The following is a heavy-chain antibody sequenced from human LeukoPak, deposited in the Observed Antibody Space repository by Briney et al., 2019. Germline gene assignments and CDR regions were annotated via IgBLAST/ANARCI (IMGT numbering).Heavy chain of an antibody. Sequence: PSETLSLTCTVSGGSISSSGYYWGWIRQPPGKGLEWIGSMYYSGSTYYNASLKSRVTISVDTSKNQFSLKLSSVTAADTAVYYCARGKGVRYYYGSGSYYFDYWGQGTLVTVSS. V-gene: IGHV4-39*01. CDR2: MYYSGST. D-gene: IGHD3-10*01. CDR1: GGSISSSGYY. J-gene: IGHJ4*02. CDR3: ARGKGVRYYYGSGSYYFDY.